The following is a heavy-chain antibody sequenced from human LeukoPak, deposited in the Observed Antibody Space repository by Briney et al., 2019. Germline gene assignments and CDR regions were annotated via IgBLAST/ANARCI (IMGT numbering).Heavy chain of an antibody. V-gene: IGHV3-48*01. Sequence: GGSLRLSCAASGFTCSNHNMDWVRQAPGKGLEWISYISGRGEAIFYADSVQGRFTISRDNAKNSIYLQMNGLTAEDTAVYYCARTYGSGSLDYGGQGTLVTVSS. J-gene: IGHJ4*02. CDR3: ARTYGSGSLDY. D-gene: IGHD2-15*01. CDR2: ISGRGEAI. CDR1: GFTCSNHN.